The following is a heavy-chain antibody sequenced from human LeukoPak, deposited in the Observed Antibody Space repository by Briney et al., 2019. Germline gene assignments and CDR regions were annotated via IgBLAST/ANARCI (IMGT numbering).Heavy chain of an antibody. CDR2: VDPEDGET. Sequence: VEVSCKVSGYTFTDYYMHWVQQAPGKGLEWMGLVDPEDGETIYAEKFQGRVTITADTSTDTAYMELSSLRSEDTAVYYCATVPAQSHDYWGQGTLVTVSS. J-gene: IGHJ4*02. D-gene: IGHD2-2*01. V-gene: IGHV1-69-2*01. CDR1: GYTFTDYY. CDR3: ATVPAQSHDY.